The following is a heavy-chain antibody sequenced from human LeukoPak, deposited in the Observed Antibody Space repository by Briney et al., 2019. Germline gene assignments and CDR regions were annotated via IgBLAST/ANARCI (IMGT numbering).Heavy chain of an antibody. CDR3: ARDRDVEIGGSNAFDI. D-gene: IGHD5-24*01. V-gene: IGHV3-21*01. J-gene: IGHJ3*02. CDR2: ISSSSSYI. CDR1: GFTFSSYS. Sequence: PGGSLRLSCAASGFTFSSYSMNWVRQAPGKGLEWVSSISSSSSYIYYADSVKGRFSISRDNAKNSLYLQMNSLRAEDTAVYYCARDRDVEIGGSNAFDIWGQGTMVTVSS.